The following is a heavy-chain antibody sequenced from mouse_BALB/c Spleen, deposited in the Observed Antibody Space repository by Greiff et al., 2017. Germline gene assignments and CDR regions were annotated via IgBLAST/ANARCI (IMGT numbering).Heavy chain of an antibody. D-gene: IGHD1-1*01. CDR3: ARSQVLLRGGY. CDR1: GYTFTSYT. CDR2: INPSSGNT. Sequence: VQLQQSAAELARPGASVKMSCKASGYTFTSYTMHWVKQRPGQGLEWIGYINPSSGNTEYNQKFKDKTTLTADKSSSTAYMQLSSLTSEDSAVYYWARSQVLLRGGYWGQGTTVTVSS. V-gene: IGHV1-4*02. J-gene: IGHJ2*01.